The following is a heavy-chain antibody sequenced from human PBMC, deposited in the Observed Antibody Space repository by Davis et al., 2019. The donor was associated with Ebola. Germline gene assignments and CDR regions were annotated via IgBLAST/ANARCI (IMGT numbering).Heavy chain of an antibody. J-gene: IGHJ4*02. D-gene: IGHD5-24*01. CDR2: ISWNSGSI. V-gene: IGHV3-74*01. CDR1: GFTFSDYY. CDR3: ARGSEMANPADGDY. Sequence: HTGGSLRLSCAASGFTFSDYYMSWIRQAPGKGLEWVSGISWNSGSIGYADSVKGRFTISRDNAKNTLYLQMNSLRAEDTAVYYCARGSEMANPADGDYWGQGTLVTVSS.